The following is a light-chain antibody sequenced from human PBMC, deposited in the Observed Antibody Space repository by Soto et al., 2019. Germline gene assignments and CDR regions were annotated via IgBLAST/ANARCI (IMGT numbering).Light chain of an antibody. Sequence: QSALTRPASVSGSPGQSITISCSGTSSDIGRYNYVSWFQQHPGKAPKLMIYGVSNRPSGVSNRFSGSKSGNTASLTISGLQAEDESDYYCSAYTSSTTVVFGGGTKLTVL. J-gene: IGLJ2*01. CDR1: SSDIGRYNY. CDR3: SAYTSSTTVV. CDR2: GVS. V-gene: IGLV2-14*01.